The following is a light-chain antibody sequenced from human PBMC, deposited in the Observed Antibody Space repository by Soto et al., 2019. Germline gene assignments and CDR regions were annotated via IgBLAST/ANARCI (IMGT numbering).Light chain of an antibody. CDR1: SSDVGGYNL. CDR2: AVS. Sequence: QSALTQPASVSGSPGQSITISCSGTSSDVGGYNLVSWYQQHPGRAPKLMISAVSNRPSGVSNRFSGSKSGNTASLTISGLQAEDEADYYCCSLTTSSTHVCGTGTKLTVL. J-gene: IGLJ1*01. V-gene: IGLV2-14*01. CDR3: CSLTTSSTHV.